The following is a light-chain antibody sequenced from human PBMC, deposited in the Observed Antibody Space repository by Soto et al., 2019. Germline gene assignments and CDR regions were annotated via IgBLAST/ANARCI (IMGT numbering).Light chain of an antibody. CDR3: QQYDNWPPT. V-gene: IGKV3-15*01. J-gene: IGKJ1*01. CDR1: QSFGSA. CDR2: GAS. Sequence: EIVMTQSPATLSVSPGERATLSCRASQSFGSALAWYQKKPGQGPKLLIYGASTRATGIPARLSGSGSGTEFTLNINSLQSEDFAVYYCQQYDNWPPTFGQGTKVDIK.